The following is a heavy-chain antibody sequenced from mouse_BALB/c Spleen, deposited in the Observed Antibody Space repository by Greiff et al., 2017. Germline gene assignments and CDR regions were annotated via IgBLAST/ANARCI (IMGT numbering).Heavy chain of an antibody. Sequence: EVKLQESGGGLVQPGGSRKLSCAASGFTFSDYGMAWVRQAPGKGPEWVAFISNLAYSIYYADTVTGRFTISRENAKNTLYLEMSSLRSEDTAMYYCAREGDGYFDYWGQGTTLTVSS. CDR2: ISNLAYSI. CDR1: GFTFSDYG. CDR3: AREGDGYFDY. V-gene: IGHV5-15*02. D-gene: IGHD3-3*01. J-gene: IGHJ2*01.